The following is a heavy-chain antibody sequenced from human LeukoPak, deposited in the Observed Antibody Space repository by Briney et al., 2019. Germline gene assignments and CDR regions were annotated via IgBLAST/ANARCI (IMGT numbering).Heavy chain of an antibody. D-gene: IGHD6-13*01. CDR1: GYTFTSYD. CDR2: MNPNSGNT. J-gene: IGHJ6*03. Sequence: ASVKVSCKASGYTFTSYDINWVRQATGQGLEWMGWMNPNSGNTGYAQKFQGRVTTTRNTSISTAYMELSSLRSEDTAVYYCARGLSSWYYYYYYMDVWGKGTTVTISS. V-gene: IGHV1-8*01. CDR3: ARGLSSWYYYYYYMDV.